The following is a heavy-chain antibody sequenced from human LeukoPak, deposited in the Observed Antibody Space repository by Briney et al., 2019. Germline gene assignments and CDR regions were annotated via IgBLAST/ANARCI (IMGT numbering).Heavy chain of an antibody. CDR3: AREGYCTNGVCYAAFDY. CDR2: INPNSGGT. D-gene: IGHD2-8*01. J-gene: IGHJ4*02. Sequence: ASVKVSCKASGYTFTAYYMHWVRQAPGQGLEWMGWINPNSGGTNYGQKFQGRVTMTRDTSISTAYMELSRLRSDDTAVYYCAREGYCTNGVCYAAFDYWGQGTLVTVSS. V-gene: IGHV1-2*02. CDR1: GYTFTAYY.